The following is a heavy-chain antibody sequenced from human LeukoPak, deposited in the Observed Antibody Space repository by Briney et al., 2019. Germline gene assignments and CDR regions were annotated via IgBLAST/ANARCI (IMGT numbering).Heavy chain of an antibody. Sequence: PSETLSLTCTVSGGSISSYYWSWIRQPPGKGLEWIGYIYYSGSAIYNPSLKSRDTISVDTSKSQFSLNLSSVTAADTAVYYCARLGYSSSWYVFDYWGQGTLVTVSS. CDR2: IYYSGSA. CDR3: ARLGYSSSWYVFDY. V-gene: IGHV4-59*01. CDR1: GGSISSYY. J-gene: IGHJ4*02. D-gene: IGHD6-13*01.